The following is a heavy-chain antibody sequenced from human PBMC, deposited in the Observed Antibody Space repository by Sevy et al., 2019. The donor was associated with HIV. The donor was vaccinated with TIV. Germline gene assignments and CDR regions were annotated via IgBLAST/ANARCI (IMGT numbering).Heavy chain of an antibody. CDR1: EFTFSSHA. V-gene: IGHV3-23*01. Sequence: GGSLRLSCTASEFTFSSHAVAWVRQAPGKGLEWVSAISGSGENTHYEDSVKGRFTISRDSFKNTLYQQMNSLRAEDTALYYCARDGRGISAFDIWGQGTMVTVSS. CDR3: ARDGRGISAFDI. D-gene: IGHD3-3*02. J-gene: IGHJ3*02. CDR2: ISGSGENT.